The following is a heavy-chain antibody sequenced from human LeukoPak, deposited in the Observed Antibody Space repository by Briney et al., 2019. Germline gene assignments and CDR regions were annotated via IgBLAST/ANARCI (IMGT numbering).Heavy chain of an antibody. D-gene: IGHD2-2*02. CDR3: ASLGVVPGAIPDAFDI. CDR2: IYHGGST. V-gene: IGHV4-38-2*01. J-gene: IGHJ3*02. Sequence: SETLSLTRAVSGYSISSGYYWGWIRQPPGKGLEWIGSIYHGGSTFYNPSLKSRVTISADTSKNQFSLKLSSVTAADTAVYYCASLGVVPGAIPDAFDIWGQGTMVIVSS. CDR1: GYSISSGYY.